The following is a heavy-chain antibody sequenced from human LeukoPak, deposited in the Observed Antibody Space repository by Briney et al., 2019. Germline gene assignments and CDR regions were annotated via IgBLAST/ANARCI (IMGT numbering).Heavy chain of an antibody. CDR1: GGSISSGGYY. J-gene: IGHJ4*02. D-gene: IGHD6-13*01. CDR2: INRSGST. CDR3: AGGIAAAGIDY. Sequence: SQTLSLTCTVSGGSISSGGYYWSWIRQPPGKGLEWIGEINRSGSTNYNPSLKSRVTISVDTSKNQFSLKLSSVTAADTAVYYCAGGIAAAGIDYWGQGTLVTVSS. V-gene: IGHV4-30-2*01.